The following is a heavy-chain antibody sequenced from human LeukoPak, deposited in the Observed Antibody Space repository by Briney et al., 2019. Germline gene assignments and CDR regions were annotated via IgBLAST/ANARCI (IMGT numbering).Heavy chain of an antibody. J-gene: IGHJ4*02. CDR2: ISYDGSNK. Sequence: GGSLRLSCAASGFTFSSYAMHWVRQAPGKGLEGVAVISYDGSNKYYADSVKGRFTISRDNSKNTLYLQMNSLRAEDTAVYYCAKDREYYFDSSGYYWGQGTLVTVSS. CDR1: GFTFSSYA. V-gene: IGHV3-30-3*01. D-gene: IGHD3-22*01. CDR3: AKDREYYFDSSGYY.